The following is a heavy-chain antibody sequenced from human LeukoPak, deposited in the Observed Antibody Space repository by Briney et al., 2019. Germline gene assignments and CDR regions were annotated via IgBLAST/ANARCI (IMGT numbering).Heavy chain of an antibody. D-gene: IGHD3-9*01. J-gene: IGHJ6*04. CDR1: GGSISSSSYY. CDR2: IYHSGST. V-gene: IGHV4-39*07. CDR3: ARAYYDILTFPDV. Sequence: SETLSLTCTVSGGSISSSSYYWGWIRQPPGKGLEWIGSIYHSGSTYYNPSLKSRVTISVDTSKNQFSLKLSSVTAADTAVYYCARAYYDILTFPDVWGKGTTVTVSS.